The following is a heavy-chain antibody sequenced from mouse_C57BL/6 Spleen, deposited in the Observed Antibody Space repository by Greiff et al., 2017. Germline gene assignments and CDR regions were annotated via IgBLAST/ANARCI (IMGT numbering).Heavy chain of an antibody. Sequence: QVQLQQSGAELVRPGTSVKVSCKASGYAFTNYLIEWVKQRPGQGLEWIGVINPGSGGTNYNEKFKGKATLTADKSSSTAYMQLCSLTSVDSAVYFCARGNYDSSYVKAMDYWGQGTSVTVSS. D-gene: IGHD1-1*01. CDR2: INPGSGGT. J-gene: IGHJ4*01. V-gene: IGHV1-54*01. CDR1: GYAFTNYL. CDR3: ARGNYDSSYVKAMDY.